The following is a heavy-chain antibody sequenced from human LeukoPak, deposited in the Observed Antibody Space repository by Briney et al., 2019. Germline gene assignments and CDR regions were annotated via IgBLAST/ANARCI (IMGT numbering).Heavy chain of an antibody. CDR2: IYYSGST. CDR3: ARAVSGRFDY. CDR1: GGSMSPYH. D-gene: IGHD6-19*01. Sequence: SETLSLTCTVSGGSMSPYHWGWIRQPPGKGLGWTGYIYYSGSTNYNPSLNSRVTISVDTSKDQFSLRLSSVTAADTAIYYCARAVSGRFDYWGQGTLVTVSS. J-gene: IGHJ4*02. V-gene: IGHV4-59*08.